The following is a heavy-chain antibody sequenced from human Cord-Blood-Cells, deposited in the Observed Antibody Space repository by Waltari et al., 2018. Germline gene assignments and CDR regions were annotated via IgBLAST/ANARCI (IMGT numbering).Heavy chain of an antibody. CDR1: GYSISSGYY. D-gene: IGHD5-12*01. V-gene: IGHV4-38-2*01. J-gene: IGHJ4*02. CDR3: ARVGYSGYWDY. Sequence: QVQLQESGPGLVKPSETLSLTCAVSGYSISSGYYWGWIRQPPGKGLEWIGSIYHSGSTYYNPSLKRRVTISVDTSKTQFSLKLSSVTAADTAVYYCARVGYSGYWDYWGQGTLVTVSS. CDR2: IYHSGST.